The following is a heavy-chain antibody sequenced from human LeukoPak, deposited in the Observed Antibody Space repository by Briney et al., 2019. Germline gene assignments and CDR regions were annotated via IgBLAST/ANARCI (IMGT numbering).Heavy chain of an antibody. CDR3: ARHLSLSDTSSCFDF. CDR1: GYSSTTYW. V-gene: IGHV5-51*01. J-gene: IGHJ5*01. CDR2: IYPGDSNTNT. D-gene: IGHD6-13*01. Sequence: GESLKISCRGFGYSSTTYWIGWVRQMPGKGLEWMGIIYPGDSNTNTRYSPSFQGQVTISVDKSINTAYLQWGSLKASDTAIYYCARHLSLSDTSSCFDFWGRGTLVTVSS.